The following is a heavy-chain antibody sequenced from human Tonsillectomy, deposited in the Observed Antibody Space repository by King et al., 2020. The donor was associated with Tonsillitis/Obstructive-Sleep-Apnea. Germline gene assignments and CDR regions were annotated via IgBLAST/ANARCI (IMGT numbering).Heavy chain of an antibody. J-gene: IGHJ3*02. CDR3: ARGNRNSFDI. Sequence: VQLVESGGGLVQPGGSLRLSCAASGFRFRTHGMNWVRQAPGQGLEWVSVISITSGTEFYADSVRGRFTISADDAKSSLFLQMNSLTDADTAVYFCARGNRNSFDIWGQGTMVTVSS. CDR1: GFRFRTHG. CDR2: ISITSGTE. V-gene: IGHV3-48*02.